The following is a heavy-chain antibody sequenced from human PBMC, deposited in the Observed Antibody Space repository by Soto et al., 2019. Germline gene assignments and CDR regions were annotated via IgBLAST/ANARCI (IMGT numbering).Heavy chain of an antibody. CDR1: GITMSNYP. D-gene: IGHD3-16*02. J-gene: IGHJ4*02. V-gene: IGHV3-23*01. Sequence: EVQLLESGGGLVQPGGSLRLSCAASGITMSNYPKSWVRQAPGKGLDWVSGISGSGNRTYYADSAKGRFTISKDISRNSLSLQLDSLGVEDTALYFCVKDDGCYRSTAPHWGQGTLVTVSS. CDR3: VKDDGCYRSTAPH. CDR2: ISGSGNRT.